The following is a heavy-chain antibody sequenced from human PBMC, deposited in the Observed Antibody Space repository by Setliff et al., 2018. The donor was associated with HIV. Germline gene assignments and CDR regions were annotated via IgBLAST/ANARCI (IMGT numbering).Heavy chain of an antibody. D-gene: IGHD3-22*01. CDR1: GFSFSSYA. CDR2: SYSDGSKT. J-gene: IGHJ4*02. Sequence: PGGSLRLSCVASGFSFSSYATSWVRQAPGKGLEWVSLSYSDGSKTYYADSVKGRFTVSRDNSKNTLYLQMNSLRAEDTAVYYCAKGRDSSGYFDYWGQGTLVTVSS. V-gene: IGHV3-23*03. CDR3: AKGRDSSGYFDY.